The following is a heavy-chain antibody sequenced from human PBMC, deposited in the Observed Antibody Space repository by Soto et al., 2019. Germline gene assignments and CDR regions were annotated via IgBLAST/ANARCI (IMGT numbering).Heavy chain of an antibody. CDR1: GYTFTGYY. V-gene: IGHV1-2*04. D-gene: IGHD1-26*01. CDR3: ARAILMGATRTLWYDP. J-gene: IGHJ5*02. CDR2: INPNSGGT. Sequence: ASVKVSCKDSGYTFTGYYMHWVRQAPGQGLEWMGWINPNSGGTNYAQKFQGWVTMTRDTSISTAYMELSRLRSDDTAVYYCARAILMGATRTLWYDPWGDGTLDTDSS.